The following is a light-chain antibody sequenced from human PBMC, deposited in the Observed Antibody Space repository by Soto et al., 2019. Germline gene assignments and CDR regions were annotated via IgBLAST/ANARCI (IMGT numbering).Light chain of an antibody. CDR1: SSNIGSNY. CDR3: AAWDDSPSGVA. V-gene: IGLV1-47*01. Sequence: QSVLTQPPSASGAPGQRVTISCSGSSSNIGSNYVYWYQQLPGTAPKLLIFRNDQRPSGVPDRFSGSKSGNSASLAITGLRSEDEADYFCAAWDDSPSGVAFGGGTKLTVL. J-gene: IGLJ2*01. CDR2: RND.